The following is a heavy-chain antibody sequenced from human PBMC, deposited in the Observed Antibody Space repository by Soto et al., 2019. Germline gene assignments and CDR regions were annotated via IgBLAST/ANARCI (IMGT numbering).Heavy chain of an antibody. Sequence: EVQLVESGGGLVQPGGSLRLSCAASGFTFSSYWMSWVCQAPGKGLEWVANIKQDGSEKYYGDSVKGRFTISRDNAKNSLYLQMNSLRAEDTAVYYCARGRDTAMGDFDYWGQGTLVTVSS. J-gene: IGHJ4*02. D-gene: IGHD5-18*01. CDR1: GFTFSSYW. CDR2: IKQDGSEK. V-gene: IGHV3-7*05. CDR3: ARGRDTAMGDFDY.